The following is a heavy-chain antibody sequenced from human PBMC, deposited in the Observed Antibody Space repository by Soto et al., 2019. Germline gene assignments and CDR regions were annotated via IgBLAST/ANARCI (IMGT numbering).Heavy chain of an antibody. CDR1: GYTFTSYD. CDR2: MNPNSGNT. CDR3: ARLPEMVCALTYYYYYGMDV. D-gene: IGHD2-8*01. J-gene: IGHJ6*02. Sequence: ASVKVSCKASGYTFTSYDINWVRQATGQGLEWMGWMNPNSGNTGYAQKFQGRVTMTRNTSISTAYMELSSLRSEDTAVYYCARLPEMVCALTYYYYYGMDVWGQGTTVTVSS. V-gene: IGHV1-8*01.